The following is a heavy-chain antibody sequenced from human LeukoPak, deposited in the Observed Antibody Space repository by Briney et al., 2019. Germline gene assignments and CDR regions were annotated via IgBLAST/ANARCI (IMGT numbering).Heavy chain of an antibody. CDR3: GSSHSSSWYDW. CDR2: SYFRGST. J-gene: IGHJ4*02. V-gene: IGHV4-39*07. Sequence: SETLSLTCTVSGDPLSSSNTYYWGWIRQPPGKGLEWVGSSYFRGSTYSSPSLRSRVIISVDTSKNQFSLKLNSVTAADTAVYYCGSSHSSSWYDWWGQGTLVTVTS. CDR1: GDPLSSSNTYY. D-gene: IGHD6-13*01.